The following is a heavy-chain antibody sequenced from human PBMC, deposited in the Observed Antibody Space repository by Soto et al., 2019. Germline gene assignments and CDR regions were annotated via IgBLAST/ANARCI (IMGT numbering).Heavy chain of an antibody. Sequence: QVQLVQSGAEVKKPGASVKVSCKASGYTFTSYGISWVRQAPGQGLEWMGWISAYNGNTNSAQKLQGRVTMTTDTSTSTADMELRILRSDDTAVYYCARAGSSWYVVHYYGMDVWGQGTTVTVSS. CDR2: ISAYNGNT. V-gene: IGHV1-18*01. D-gene: IGHD6-13*01. CDR1: GYTFTSYG. J-gene: IGHJ6*02. CDR3: ARAGSSWYVVHYYGMDV.